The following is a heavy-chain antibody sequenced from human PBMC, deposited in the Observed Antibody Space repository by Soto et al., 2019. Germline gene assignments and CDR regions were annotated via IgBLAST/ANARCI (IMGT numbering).Heavy chain of an antibody. CDR3: ARDVARGAPYFDY. V-gene: IGHV1-18*01. J-gene: IGHJ4*02. Sequence: ASVKVSCKASAYTFTNYGISWVRQAPGQRLEWMGWISAYNGNTNYAQKLQGRVTMTTDTSPSTAYMELRSLRSDDTAVYYCARDVARGAPYFDYWGQGTLVTVSS. CDR2: ISAYNGNT. CDR1: AYTFTNYG.